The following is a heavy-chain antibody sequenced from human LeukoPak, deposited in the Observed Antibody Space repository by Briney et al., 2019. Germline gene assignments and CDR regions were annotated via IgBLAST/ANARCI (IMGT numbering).Heavy chain of an antibody. CDR2: IITIVGAT. D-gene: IGHD2-15*01. CDR3: ARVAGSGAMVVAEALGDYFDY. Sequence: ASVTVSFTASGGTFSIYAISWVRQAPGQGLEWMGGIITIVGATNYAQKFQGRVTITADESTSTAYMELSSLRSEDTAVYYCARVAGSGAMVVAEALGDYFDYWGQGTLVTVSS. CDR1: GGTFSIYA. J-gene: IGHJ4*02. V-gene: IGHV1-69*13.